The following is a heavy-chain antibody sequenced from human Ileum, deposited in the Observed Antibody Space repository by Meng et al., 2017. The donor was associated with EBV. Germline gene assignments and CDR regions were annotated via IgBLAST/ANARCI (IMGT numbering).Heavy chain of an antibody. CDR3: ARGRRNEPLFDY. CDR2: LIAVFDKT. Sequence: QVQLVESGAGVKKPGCSVKVACKTSGGSFSTHTFSWVRQAPGQGLEWTGGLIAVFDKTKAAPRFQDRVTFTADESTSTAYMELSSLTFDDTAVYFCARGRRNEPLFDYWGQGTLVTVSS. D-gene: IGHD1-14*01. CDR1: GGSFSTHT. V-gene: IGHV1-69*13. J-gene: IGHJ4*02.